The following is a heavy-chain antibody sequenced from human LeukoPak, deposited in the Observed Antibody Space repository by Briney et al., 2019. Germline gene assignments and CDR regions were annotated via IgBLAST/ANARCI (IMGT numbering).Heavy chain of an antibody. CDR3: ARESMVRGVISDY. Sequence: GSLRLSCAASGFTFSSYGMSWIRQPPGKGLEWIGSIYYSGSTYYNPSLKSRVTISVDTSKNQFSLKLSSVTAADTAVYYCARESMVRGVISDYWGQGTLVTVSS. D-gene: IGHD3-10*01. J-gene: IGHJ4*02. V-gene: IGHV4-39*07. CDR2: IYYSGST. CDR1: GFTFSSYG.